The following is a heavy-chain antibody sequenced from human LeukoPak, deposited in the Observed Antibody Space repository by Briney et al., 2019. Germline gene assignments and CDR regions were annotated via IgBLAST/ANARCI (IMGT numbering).Heavy chain of an antibody. D-gene: IGHD4-11*01. Sequence: GALRLSCAASGFTFSSYWMHWVRQAPGKGLVWVSRINTDGSSTSYADSVKGRFTISRDNAKNSLYLQMNSLRAEDTAVYYCARVPLYYDYSNYYFDYWGQGILVTVSS. V-gene: IGHV3-74*01. CDR1: GFTFSSYW. CDR2: INTDGSST. J-gene: IGHJ4*02. CDR3: ARVPLYYDYSNYYFDY.